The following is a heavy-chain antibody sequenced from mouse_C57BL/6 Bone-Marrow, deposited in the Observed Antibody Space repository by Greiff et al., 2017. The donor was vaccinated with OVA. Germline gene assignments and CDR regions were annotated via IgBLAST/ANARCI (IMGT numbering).Heavy chain of an antibody. CDR2: IWSGGST. Sequence: QVQLQQSGPGLVQPSQSLSITCTVSGFSLTSYGVHWVRQSPGKGLEWLGVIWSGGSTDYNAAFISRLSTSKDNSKSQVFFKMSRLQADDTAIYYCARGGSRGQWFAYWGQGTLVTVSA. V-gene: IGHV2-2*01. J-gene: IGHJ3*01. CDR3: ARGGSRGQWFAY. D-gene: IGHD3-1*01. CDR1: GFSLTSYG.